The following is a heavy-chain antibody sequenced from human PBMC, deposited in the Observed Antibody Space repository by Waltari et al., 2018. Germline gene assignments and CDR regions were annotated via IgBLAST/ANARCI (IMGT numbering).Heavy chain of an antibody. V-gene: IGHV3-49*04. D-gene: IGHD2-15*01. Sequence: EVQLVESGGGSTQPGRSLRLSCTTSGFTFRDYGGSWVRQAPGKGLEWVGFIRSKADGGTIQYAASVKGRFIISRDDSKSIAYLQMNSLKTEDTAVYYCTREGSCGGVICYYNLGWGQGTLVTVSS. CDR3: TREGSCGGVICYYNLG. CDR1: GFTFRDYG. CDR2: IRSKADGGTI. J-gene: IGHJ4*02.